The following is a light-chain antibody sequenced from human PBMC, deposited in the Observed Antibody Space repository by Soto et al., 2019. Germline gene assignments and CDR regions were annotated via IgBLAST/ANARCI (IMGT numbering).Light chain of an antibody. V-gene: IGKV1-39*01. CDR1: QTISSW. CDR3: QQSYSTPIT. Sequence: DIQMTQSPSTLSASVGDGVTITCRASQTISSWLAWYQQKPGKAPNLLIYAASSLQSGVPSRFSGSGSGTDFTLTINSLHPEDFATYYCQQSYSTPITFGQGTRLEIK. J-gene: IGKJ5*01. CDR2: AAS.